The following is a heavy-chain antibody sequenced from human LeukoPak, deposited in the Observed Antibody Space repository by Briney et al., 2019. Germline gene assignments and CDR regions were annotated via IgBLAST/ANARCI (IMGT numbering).Heavy chain of an antibody. CDR1: GYTFTGYY. CDR3: ARWRGSGSFFDY. Sequence: ASVKVSCKASGYTFTGYYMHWVRQAPGQGLEWMGWINPNSGGTNYAQRFQGRVTMTRDTSISTAYMELSRLRSDDTAVYYCARWRGSGSFFDYWGQGTLVTVSS. V-gene: IGHV1-2*02. CDR2: INPNSGGT. J-gene: IGHJ4*02. D-gene: IGHD3-10*01.